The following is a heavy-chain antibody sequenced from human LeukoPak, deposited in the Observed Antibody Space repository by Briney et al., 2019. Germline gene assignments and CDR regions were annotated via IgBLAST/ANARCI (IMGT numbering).Heavy chain of an antibody. Sequence: GGSLRLSCAASGFTVSTSYMSWVRQAPGKGLEWVSVIYSVGSGSSTYYADSVKGRFTISRDNSKNTLYLQMNSLRAEDTAVYYCAKDRYSGGYFDYWGQGTLVTVSS. CDR3: AKDRYSGGYFDY. CDR1: GFTVSTSY. D-gene: IGHD6-19*01. J-gene: IGHJ4*02. CDR2: IYSVGSGSST. V-gene: IGHV3-66*01.